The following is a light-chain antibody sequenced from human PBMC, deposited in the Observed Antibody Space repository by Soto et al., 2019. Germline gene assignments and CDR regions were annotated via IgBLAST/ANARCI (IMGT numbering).Light chain of an antibody. J-gene: IGLJ1*01. V-gene: IGLV2-23*01. CDR2: AGS. CDR3: CSYAGSSTYV. CDR1: SGDGGCYNL. Sequence: SVLTQPAAVSLAPGQSIAISCPGTSGDGGCYNLASLYQHHSGKAPKLMVYAGSKRPSGVSNRCSAPKSGNTASLTISGLQAEDESDYYCCSYAGSSTYVFGTGTKVTVL.